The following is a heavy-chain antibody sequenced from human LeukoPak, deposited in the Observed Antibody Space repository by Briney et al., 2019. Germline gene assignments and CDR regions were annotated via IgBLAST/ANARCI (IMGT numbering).Heavy chain of an antibody. Sequence: ASVKVSCKASGYTFTGYYIHWVRQAPGQGLEWMGWTNPKSGGTKYAQKFPGRVTMTRATSISTATMELSRLRSDDTAVYYCARDQWEPGSYYYYYLIDGWGKGTTVTVSS. J-gene: IGHJ6*03. CDR1: GYTFTGYY. D-gene: IGHD1-26*01. CDR2: TNPKSGGT. CDR3: ARDQWEPGSYYYYYLIDG. V-gene: IGHV1-2*02.